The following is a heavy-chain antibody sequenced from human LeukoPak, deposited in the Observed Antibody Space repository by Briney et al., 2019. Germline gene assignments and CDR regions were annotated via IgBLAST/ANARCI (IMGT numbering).Heavy chain of an antibody. CDR3: ARGSGVVVVAATSIDY. J-gene: IGHJ4*02. D-gene: IGHD2-15*01. Sequence: ASVQVSCKASGYTFTSYGISWVRQAPGQGLEWMGWISAYNGNTNYAQKLQGRVTMTTDTSTSTAYMELRSLRSDDTAVYYCARGSGVVVVAATSIDYWGQGTLVTVSS. CDR2: ISAYNGNT. CDR1: GYTFTSYG. V-gene: IGHV1-18*01.